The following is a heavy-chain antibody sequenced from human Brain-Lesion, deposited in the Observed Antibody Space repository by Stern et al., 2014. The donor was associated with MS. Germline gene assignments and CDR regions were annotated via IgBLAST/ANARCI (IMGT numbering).Heavy chain of an antibody. V-gene: IGHV5-51*01. CDR3: ARTYSSGWYGGHAFDI. J-gene: IGHJ3*02. D-gene: IGHD6-19*01. Sequence: VQLVESGAEVKKPGESLKISCKGSGYRFDNYWIGWVRQKPGKGLEWMGIIYTADSDTKYSPSLPGPVPLSPDKSITTVYLQWSSLKASDTAMYYCARTYSSGWYGGHAFDIWGQGTMVTVSS. CDR2: IYTADSDT. CDR1: GYRFDNYW.